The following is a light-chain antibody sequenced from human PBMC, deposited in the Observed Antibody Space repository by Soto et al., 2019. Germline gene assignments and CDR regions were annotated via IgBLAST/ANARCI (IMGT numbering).Light chain of an antibody. V-gene: IGLV2-11*01. CDR2: DVS. Sequence: SVLTQPRSVSGSPGQSVTISCTGTSSDVGGYNYVSWYQQHPGKAPKLMIYDVSKRPSGVPDRFSGSKSGNTASLTISGLQAEDEADYYCCSYAGSSRVFGTGTKVTVL. J-gene: IGLJ1*01. CDR1: SSDVGGYNY. CDR3: CSYAGSSRV.